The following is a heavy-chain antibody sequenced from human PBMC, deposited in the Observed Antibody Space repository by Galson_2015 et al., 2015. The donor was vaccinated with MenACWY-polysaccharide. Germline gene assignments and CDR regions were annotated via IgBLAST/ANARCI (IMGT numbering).Heavy chain of an antibody. Sequence: SLRLSCAASGFTFSSYAMHWVRQAPGKGLEWVAVIWYDGSNKDYADSVKGRYTIYRDNSKNTLYLHMNSLRPEDTPVYYCARGIGEARNDFFHYCGQAALVTASA. J-gene: IGHJ4*02. CDR3: ARGIGEARNDFFHY. CDR2: IWYDGSNK. CDR1: GFTFSSYA. D-gene: IGHD6-6*01. V-gene: IGHV3-33*01.